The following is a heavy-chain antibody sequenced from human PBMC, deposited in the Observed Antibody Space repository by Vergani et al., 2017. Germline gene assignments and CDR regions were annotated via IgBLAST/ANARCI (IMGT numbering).Heavy chain of an antibody. CDR2: IKQDGSEK. J-gene: IGHJ4*02. CDR1: GFTFSSYW. V-gene: IGHV3-7*03. Sequence: EVQLVESGGGLVQPGGSLRLSCAASGFTFSSYWMSWVRQAPGKGLEWVANIKQDGSEKYYVDSVKGRFTISRDNAKNSLYLQMNSLRAEDTAVYYCAKSNWQQLVYYFDYWGQGTLVTVAS. D-gene: IGHD6-13*01. CDR3: AKSNWQQLVYYFDY.